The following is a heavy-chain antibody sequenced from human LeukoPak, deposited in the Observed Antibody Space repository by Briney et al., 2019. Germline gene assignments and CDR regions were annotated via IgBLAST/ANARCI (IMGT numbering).Heavy chain of an antibody. CDR2: ISSSGTSI. V-gene: IGHV3-48*03. CDR3: ARVYGSGSYSDY. CDR1: GFTFSSYE. Sequence: GGFLRLSCAASGFTFSSYEMNWVRQAPGKGLEWVSFISSSGTSIDYADSVKGRFTISRDNAKNSLYLQMNSLRGEDTAVYYCARVYGSGSYSDYWGQGTLVTVSS. D-gene: IGHD3-10*01. J-gene: IGHJ4*02.